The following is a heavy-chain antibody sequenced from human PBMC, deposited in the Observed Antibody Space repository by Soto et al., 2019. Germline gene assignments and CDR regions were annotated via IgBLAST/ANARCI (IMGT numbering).Heavy chain of an antibody. J-gene: IGHJ4*02. D-gene: IGHD6-13*01. Sequence: QVQLQESGPGLVRPSGTLSLTCAVSGASISSDNWWSWVRQPPGKGLEWIGEIYHSGSTNYNPSLKSRVIMSVVPSKNLFSLTLKSVTAADTALYYCARDQGSHPGDWGQGTLVSVSS. CDR3: ARDQGSHPGD. CDR2: IYHSGST. V-gene: IGHV4-4*02. CDR1: GASISSDNW.